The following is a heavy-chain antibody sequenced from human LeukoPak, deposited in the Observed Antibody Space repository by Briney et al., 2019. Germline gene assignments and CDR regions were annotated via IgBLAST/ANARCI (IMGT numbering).Heavy chain of an antibody. V-gene: IGHV3-7*04. Sequence: GGSLRLSCAASGFTFSSYWMSWVRQAPGKGLEWVANIKQAGSEKYYVDSVKGRFTISRDNAKNSLYLQMNSLRAEDTAVYYCARVFSGTDTETAVTTPYYFDYWGQGTLVTVSS. D-gene: IGHD4-17*01. CDR1: GFTFSSYW. CDR2: IKQAGSEK. J-gene: IGHJ4*02. CDR3: ARVFSGTDTETAVTTPYYFDY.